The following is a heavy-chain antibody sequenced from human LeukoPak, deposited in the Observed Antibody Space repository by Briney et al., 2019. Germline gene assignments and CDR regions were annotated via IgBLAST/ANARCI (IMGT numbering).Heavy chain of an antibody. D-gene: IGHD6-19*01. CDR3: ARLDSSGWGYFDY. CDR1: GGSISNYY. V-gene: IGHV4-59*01. Sequence: PSETLSLTCTVSGGSISNYYYSWIRQPPGKGLEWIGYIYYSGSTNHNPSLKSRVTLSVDTSKNQFSLKLSSVTAADTAVYYCARLDSSGWGYFDYWGQGTLVTVSS. CDR2: IYYSGST. J-gene: IGHJ4*02.